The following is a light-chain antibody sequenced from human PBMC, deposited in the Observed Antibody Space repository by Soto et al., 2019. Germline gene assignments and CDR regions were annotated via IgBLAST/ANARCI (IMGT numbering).Light chain of an antibody. V-gene: IGLV1-51*01. Sequence: QSVLTQPPSVSAAPGQTVTISCSGSSSNVGNNYVSWYQQLPGTAPQLLIYDNNKRPSGIPDPFSGSKSGTSATLGITGLPAGGEADYYCGTRDSRLTGLFRGGNKLTVL. J-gene: IGLJ2*01. CDR3: GTRDSRLTGL. CDR2: DNN. CDR1: SSNVGNNY.